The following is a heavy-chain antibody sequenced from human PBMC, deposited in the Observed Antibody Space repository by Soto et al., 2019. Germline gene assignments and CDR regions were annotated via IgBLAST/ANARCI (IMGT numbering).Heavy chain of an antibody. J-gene: IGHJ6*02. CDR3: ARESIATADIDPYLDV. CDR2: ISSRSSTI. CDR1: GFTFSTYS. Sequence: EVQLVESGGGLVQPGGSLRLSCAASGFTFSTYSMNWVRQAPGKGLEWVLFISSRSSTIYYADSVKGRFTISRDKAKNSLYLQMNSLRDEDTAVYYCARESIATADIDPYLDVWGQGTTVTVSS. D-gene: IGHD6-13*01. V-gene: IGHV3-48*02.